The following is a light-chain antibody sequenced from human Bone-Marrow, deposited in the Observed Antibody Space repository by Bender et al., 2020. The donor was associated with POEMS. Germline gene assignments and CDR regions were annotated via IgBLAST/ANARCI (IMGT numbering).Light chain of an antibody. V-gene: IGLV4-69*01. CDR3: QTWGTGILV. J-gene: IGLJ3*02. Sequence: QSVLTQSPSASASLGASVKLTCTLSSGYTNYAIAWHQQQAEKGPRYLMKINSDGSHNRGDGIPDRFSGSKSGAERYLTISSLQSDDEADYYCQTWGTGILVFGGGTKLIVL. CDR2: INSDGSH. CDR1: SGYTNYA.